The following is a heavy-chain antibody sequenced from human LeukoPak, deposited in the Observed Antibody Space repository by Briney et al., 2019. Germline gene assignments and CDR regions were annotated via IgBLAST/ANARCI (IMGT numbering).Heavy chain of an antibody. Sequence: SETLSLTCTVSGGSISSGDYYWSWIRQPPGRGLEWIVYSYYSGSTYYNPSLKSRVTISVDTSKNQFSLKLSSVTAADTAVYYCARVGYCSSTSCYDAEYFQHWGQGTLVTVSS. CDR2: SYYSGST. J-gene: IGHJ1*01. D-gene: IGHD2-2*01. CDR1: GGSISSGDYY. V-gene: IGHV4-30-4*08. CDR3: ARVGYCSSTSCYDAEYFQH.